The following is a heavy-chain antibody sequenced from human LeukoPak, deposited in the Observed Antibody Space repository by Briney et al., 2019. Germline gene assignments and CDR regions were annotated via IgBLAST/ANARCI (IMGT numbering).Heavy chain of an antibody. D-gene: IGHD3-22*01. CDR2: ISSSSSYI. Sequence: GGSPRLSCAASGFTFRNYWMSWVRQAPGKGLEWVSSISSSSSYIYYADSVKGRFTISRDNAKNSLYLQMSSLRAEDTAVYYCARKGDYYDSSGSRGYYFDYWGQGTLVTVSS. J-gene: IGHJ4*02. V-gene: IGHV3-21*01. CDR1: GFTFRNYW. CDR3: ARKGDYYDSSGSRGYYFDY.